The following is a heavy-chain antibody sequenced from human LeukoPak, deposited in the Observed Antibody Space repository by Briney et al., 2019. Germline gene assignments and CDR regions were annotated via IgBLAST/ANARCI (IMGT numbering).Heavy chain of an antibody. J-gene: IGHJ4*02. V-gene: IGHV3-23*01. CDR2: IGGSGDKT. Sequence: GGSLRLSCAASGFSFNRNAISWVRQAPGKGLEWVSTIGGSGDKTFYADSVKGRFTISRDNSKNMVHLQMNSLTGEDTALYYCVRRGDASSGWGDHDFWGQGALVTVSS. D-gene: IGHD6-19*01. CDR3: VRRGDASSGWGDHDF. CDR1: GFSFNRNA.